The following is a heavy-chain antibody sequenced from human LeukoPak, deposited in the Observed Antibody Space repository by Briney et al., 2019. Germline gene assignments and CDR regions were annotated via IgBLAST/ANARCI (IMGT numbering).Heavy chain of an antibody. D-gene: IGHD1-26*01. CDR3: ARCWEPSSYYYYYYGMDV. V-gene: IGHV1-2*02. CDR1: GYTFTGYY. J-gene: IGHJ6*02. CDR2: INPNSGGT. Sequence: ASVKVSCKASGYTFTGYYMHWVRQAPGQGLEWRGWINPNSGGTNYAQKFQGRVTMTRDTSISTAYMELSRLRSDDTAVYYCARCWEPSSYYYYYYGMDVWGQGTTVTVSS.